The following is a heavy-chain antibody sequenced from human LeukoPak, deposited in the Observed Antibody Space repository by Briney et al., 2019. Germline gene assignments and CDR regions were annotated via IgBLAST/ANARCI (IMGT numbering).Heavy chain of an antibody. CDR3: ARRKDYDYVWGSFASYFDY. CDR1: GGSISSDY. CDR2: IYYSGST. J-gene: IGHJ4*02. V-gene: IGHV4-59*01. Sequence: SETLSLTCTVSGGSISSDYWSWIRQPPGKGLEWIGYIYYSGSTNYNPSLKSRVTISVDTSKNQFSLKLSSVTAADTAVYYCARRKDYDYVWGSFASYFDYWGQGTLATVSS. D-gene: IGHD3-16*01.